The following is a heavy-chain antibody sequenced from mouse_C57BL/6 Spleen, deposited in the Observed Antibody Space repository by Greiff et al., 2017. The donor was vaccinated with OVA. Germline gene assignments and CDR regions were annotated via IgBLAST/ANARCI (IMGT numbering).Heavy chain of an antibody. CDR2: FHPYNDDT. V-gene: IGHV1-47*01. Sequence: QVQLKESGAELVKPGASVKMSCTASGYTFTTYPLEWMKQNHGKSLEWIGNFHPYNDDTKYNEKFKGKATLTVEKSSSTVYLELSRLTSDDSAVYYCARRGLRNYYAMDYWGQGTSVTVSS. J-gene: IGHJ4*01. CDR1: GYTFTTYP. D-gene: IGHD2-4*01. CDR3: ARRGLRNYYAMDY.